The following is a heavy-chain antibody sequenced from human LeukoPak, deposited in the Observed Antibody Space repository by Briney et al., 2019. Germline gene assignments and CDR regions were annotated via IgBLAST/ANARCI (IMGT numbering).Heavy chain of an antibody. Sequence: GGSLRLSCAASGFTFSDYYMSWIRQAPGKGLEWVSYISSSGSTIYYADSVKGRFTISRDNAKNSLYLQMNSLRAEDTAVYYCARDLSGVYDFWSGYYGMDVWGQGTTVTVSS. CDR1: GFTFSDYY. CDR2: ISSSGSTI. J-gene: IGHJ6*02. V-gene: IGHV3-11*04. D-gene: IGHD3-3*01. CDR3: ARDLSGVYDFWSGYYGMDV.